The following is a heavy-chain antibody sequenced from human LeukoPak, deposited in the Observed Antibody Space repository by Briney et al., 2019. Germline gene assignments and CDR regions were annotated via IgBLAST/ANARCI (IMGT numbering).Heavy chain of an antibody. CDR3: ARHPVRYCSGGSCYLGLYFDY. CDR2: IYYSGST. J-gene: IGHJ4*02. Sequence: SETLSLTCTVSGGSISSYYWSWIRQPPGKGLEWIGYIYYSGSTYYNPSLKSRVTISVDTSKNQFSLKLSSVTAADTAVYYCARHPVRYCSGGSCYLGLYFDYWGQGTLVTVSS. V-gene: IGHV4-59*08. D-gene: IGHD2-15*01. CDR1: GGSISSYY.